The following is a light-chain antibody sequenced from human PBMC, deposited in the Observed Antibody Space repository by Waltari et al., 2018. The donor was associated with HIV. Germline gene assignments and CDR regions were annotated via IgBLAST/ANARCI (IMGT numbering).Light chain of an antibody. J-gene: IGLJ2*01. CDR2: EFT. CDR1: SLDIGASKS. V-gene: IGLV2-14*01. Sequence: QSALTQPASVSASPGQSITISCTGSSLDIGASKSTSWYQQHPGKAPRLIIYEFTKRPSSVSNRFSGSKSANTASLTIFGLQTEDEADYYCSSFVTSTLELTFGGGTKLTVL. CDR3: SSFVTSTLELT.